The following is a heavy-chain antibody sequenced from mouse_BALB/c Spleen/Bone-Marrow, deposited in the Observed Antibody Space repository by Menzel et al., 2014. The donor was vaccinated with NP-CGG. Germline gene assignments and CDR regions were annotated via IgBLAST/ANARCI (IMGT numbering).Heavy chain of an antibody. J-gene: IGHJ2*01. CDR3: ARQGYYGSSDY. V-gene: IGHV4-1*02. CDR1: GFDFXRYW. CDR2: INPDSSTI. D-gene: IGHD1-1*01. Sequence: EVMLVESGGGLVQPGGSLKLSCAASGFDFXRYWMSWVRQAPGKGLEWIGEINPDSSTINYTPSLKDKFIISRDYAKNTLYLQMSKVRSEDTALYYCARQGYYGSSDYWGQGTTLTVSS.